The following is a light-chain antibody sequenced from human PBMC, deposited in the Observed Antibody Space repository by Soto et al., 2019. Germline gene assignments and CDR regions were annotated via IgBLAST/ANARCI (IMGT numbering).Light chain of an antibody. CDR1: ERVSSSY. CDR2: DAS. J-gene: IGKJ5*01. Sequence: IVLTQSPATMSLSPGDRATLSCGASERVSSSYVAWYQMKAGLAPRLLIHDASTRPSGIPDRFRGSKSGTDFTLTIRGLEPEDAALYYCQQYCSSPITFGQGTRLE. V-gene: IGKV3D-20*01. CDR3: QQYCSSPIT.